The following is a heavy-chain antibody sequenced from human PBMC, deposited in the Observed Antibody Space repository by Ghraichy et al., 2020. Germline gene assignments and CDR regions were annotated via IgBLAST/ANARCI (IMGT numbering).Heavy chain of an antibody. CDR2: ISSSGSTI. D-gene: IGHD4-17*01. Sequence: LSLTCAASGFTFSDYYMSWIRQAPGKGLEWVSYISSSGSTIYYADSVKGRFTISRDNAKNSLYLQMNSLRAEDTAVYYCARELSDYGGLNWFDPWGQGTLVTVSS. V-gene: IGHV3-11*01. J-gene: IGHJ5*02. CDR1: GFTFSDYY. CDR3: ARELSDYGGLNWFDP.